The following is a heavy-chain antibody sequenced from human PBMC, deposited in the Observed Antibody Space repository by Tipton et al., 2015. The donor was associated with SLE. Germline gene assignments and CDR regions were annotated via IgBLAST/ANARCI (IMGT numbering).Heavy chain of an antibody. D-gene: IGHD2-21*01. CDR2: INAYNGNT. J-gene: IGHJ6*04. CDR1: GYTFTSYG. CDR3: ARLGKGVMIAYYFYDMDV. V-gene: IGHV1-18*01. Sequence: QVQLVQSGAEVKKPGASVKVSCKASGYTFTSYGISWVRQAPGQGLEWMGWINAYNGNTNYAQKLQGRVTMTTDTSTSTAYMELRSLRSDDTAVYYCARLGKGVMIAYYFYDMDVWGKGTTVTVSS.